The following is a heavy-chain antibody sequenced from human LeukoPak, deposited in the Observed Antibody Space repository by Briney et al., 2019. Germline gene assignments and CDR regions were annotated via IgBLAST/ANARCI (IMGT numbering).Heavy chain of an antibody. J-gene: IGHJ4*02. CDR2: INPNSGGT. Sequence: ASVKVSCKASGYTFTGYYMHWGRQAPGQGLEWMGWINPNSGGTNYAQKFQGRVTMTRDTSISTAYMELSRLRSDDTAVYYCARVRDYDILTGGFDYWGQGTLVTVSS. D-gene: IGHD3-9*01. CDR3: ARVRDYDILTGGFDY. V-gene: IGHV1-2*02. CDR1: GYTFTGYY.